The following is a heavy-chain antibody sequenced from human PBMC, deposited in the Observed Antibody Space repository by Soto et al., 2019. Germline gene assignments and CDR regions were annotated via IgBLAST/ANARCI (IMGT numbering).Heavy chain of an antibody. V-gene: IGHV3-53*01. J-gene: IGHJ6*02. CDR2: IYNDGKT. Sequence: GGSLRLSCAASGLPVSTNYMSWVRQAPGKGLEWVSVIYNDGKTYYADSVKGRFTISRDASKNTLHLQMDSLRDEDTAVYYCVRPLPSSQNYGMDVWGQGTTVTVSS. CDR1: GLPVSTNY. CDR3: VRPLPSSQNYGMDV.